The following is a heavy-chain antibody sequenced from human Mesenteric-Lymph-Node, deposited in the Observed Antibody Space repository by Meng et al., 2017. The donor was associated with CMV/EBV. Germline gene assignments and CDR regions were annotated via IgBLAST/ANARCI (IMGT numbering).Heavy chain of an antibody. J-gene: IGHJ4*02. CDR2: IYHSGST. CDR1: GYSISSGYY. Sequence: GSLRLSCTVSGYSISSGYYWGWIRQPPGKGLEWIGSIYHSGSTYYNPSLKSRVTISVDTSKNQFSLKLSSVTAADTAVYYCARDRYCSSTSCYGDIDYWGQGTLVTVSS. V-gene: IGHV4-38-2*02. D-gene: IGHD2-2*01. CDR3: ARDRYCSSTSCYGDIDY.